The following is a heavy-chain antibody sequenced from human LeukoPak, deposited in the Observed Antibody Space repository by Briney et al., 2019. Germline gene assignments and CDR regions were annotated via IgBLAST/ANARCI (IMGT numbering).Heavy chain of an antibody. Sequence: PGGSLRLSCAVSGFTVSTHYMSWVRQAPGKGLEWLSVIYYDGSTYYADSVEGRFTISKDNSKNTLYLQMNTLRAEDTAVYYCARDGHFNTFHIWGQGTMVTVSS. CDR2: IYYDGST. V-gene: IGHV3-53*01. D-gene: IGHD2/OR15-2a*01. CDR1: GFTVSTHY. CDR3: ARDGHFNTFHI. J-gene: IGHJ3*02.